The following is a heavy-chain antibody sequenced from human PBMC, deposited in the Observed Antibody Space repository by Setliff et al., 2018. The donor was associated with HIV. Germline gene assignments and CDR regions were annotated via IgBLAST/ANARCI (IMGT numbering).Heavy chain of an antibody. CDR3: AYSGRTLRGPYFDS. V-gene: IGHV2-5*01. CDR1: GLSLSTSAAG. D-gene: IGHD3-10*01. CDR2: IYWNTNK. J-gene: IGHJ4*02. Sequence: GSGPTLPNPPRPLTLPCTYSGLSLSTSAAGVGWIRQSPGKAMEWLAFIYWNTNKHYSTSLKSRLTVTKDTSKNRGVFTMTNMDPVYTATYYCAYSGRTLRGPYFDSWGQGTPVTVSS.